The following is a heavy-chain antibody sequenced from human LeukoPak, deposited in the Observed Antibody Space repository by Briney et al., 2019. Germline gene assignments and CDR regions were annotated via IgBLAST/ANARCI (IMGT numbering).Heavy chain of an antibody. CDR2: INPYSGAT. V-gene: IGHV1-2*02. D-gene: IGHD6-6*01. CDR3: ATASITHTRDP. CDR1: GYTFTDFY. Sequence: ASVKVSCQTSGYTFTDFYLNWVRQAPGQGLERMGWINPYSGATISAERFQGRMTMTWDASIGTAYMQLTRLRSDDTAVYYCATASITHTRDPWGQGTLVTVSS. J-gene: IGHJ5*02.